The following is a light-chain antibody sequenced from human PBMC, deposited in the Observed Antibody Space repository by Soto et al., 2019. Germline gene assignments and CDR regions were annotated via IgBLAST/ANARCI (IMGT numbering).Light chain of an antibody. CDR1: QSVSSN. J-gene: IGKJ5*01. V-gene: IGKV3-15*01. CDR3: QQYNNWPPVT. Sequence: ETVMTQSPATLSVSPGERAILSCRASQSVSSNVAWYQQTPGQAPRLLIYGASTRATGIPDRFSGSGSGTELTLTISSLQPEDFAVYYCQQYNNWPPVTFGQGTRLDI. CDR2: GAS.